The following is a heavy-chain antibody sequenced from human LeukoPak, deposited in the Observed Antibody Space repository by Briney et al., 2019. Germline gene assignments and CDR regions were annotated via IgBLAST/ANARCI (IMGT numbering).Heavy chain of an antibody. CDR1: GFTFSSYS. D-gene: IGHD1-26*01. V-gene: IGHV3-21*01. Sequence: GGSLRLSCAASGFTFSSYSMNWVRQAPGKGLEWVSSISSSSSYIYYADSVKGRFTISRDNAKNSLYLQMNSLRAEDTAVYYCARDTSGSYYVGKDFDYWGQGTLVTVSP. CDR3: ARDTSGSYYVGKDFDY. J-gene: IGHJ4*02. CDR2: ISSSSSYI.